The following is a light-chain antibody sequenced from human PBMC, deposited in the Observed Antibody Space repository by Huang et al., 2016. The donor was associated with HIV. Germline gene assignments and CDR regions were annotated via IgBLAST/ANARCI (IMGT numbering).Light chain of an antibody. CDR1: QSVSNY. CDR2: DSS. CDR3: QQRSNWELT. J-gene: IGKJ4*01. V-gene: IGKV3-11*01. Sequence: EIVLTQSPATLSLSPGERATLSCRASQSVSNYLAWYQQKPGHPPSLLIYDSSTSATGIPDFTLTISSLEPEDSAIYYCQQRSNWELTFGGGTKVEIK.